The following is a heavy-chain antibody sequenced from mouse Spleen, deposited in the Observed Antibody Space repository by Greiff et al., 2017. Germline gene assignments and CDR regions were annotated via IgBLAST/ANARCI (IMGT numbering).Heavy chain of an antibody. CDR2: IYPGSGNT. CDR3: AHYYGSSPFAY. J-gene: IGHJ3*01. V-gene: IGHV1-77*01. D-gene: IGHD1-1*01. Sequence: VQLQQSGAELARPGASVKLSCKASGYTFTDYYINWVKQRTGQGLEWIGEIYPGSGNTYYNEKFKGKATLTADKSSSTAYMQLSSLTSEDSAVYFCAHYYGSSPFAYWGQGTLVTVSA. CDR1: GYTFTDYY.